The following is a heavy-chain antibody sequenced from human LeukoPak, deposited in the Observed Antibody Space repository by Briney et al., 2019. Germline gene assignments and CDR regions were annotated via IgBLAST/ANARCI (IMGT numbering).Heavy chain of an antibody. Sequence: GGSLRLSCAASGLTVGNSYMTWVRQAPGKGLEWVSIIYSGGGTYYADSVKGRFTISRDNSKNTLYLQMNSLRAEDTAMYYCARGSKTIAAPDYWGQGTLVTVSS. J-gene: IGHJ4*02. CDR2: IYSGGGT. D-gene: IGHD6-13*01. CDR1: GLTVGNSY. CDR3: ARGSKTIAAPDY. V-gene: IGHV3-53*01.